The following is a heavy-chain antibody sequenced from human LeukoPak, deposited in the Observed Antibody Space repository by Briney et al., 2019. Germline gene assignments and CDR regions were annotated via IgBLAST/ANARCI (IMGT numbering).Heavy chain of an antibody. V-gene: IGHV4-39*07. D-gene: IGHD2-21*02. J-gene: IGHJ3*02. Sequence: SETLSLTCTVSGGSISSSSYYWGWIRQPPGKGLEWIGSIYYSGSTYYNPSLKSRVTISVDTSKNQFSLKLSSVTAADTAVYYCARRPTYCGGDCYPASFDIWGQGTMVTVSS. CDR3: ARRPTYCGGDCYPASFDI. CDR2: IYYSGST. CDR1: GGSISSSSYY.